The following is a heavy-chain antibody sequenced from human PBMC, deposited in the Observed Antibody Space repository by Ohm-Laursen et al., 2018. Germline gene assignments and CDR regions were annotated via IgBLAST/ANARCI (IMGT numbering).Heavy chain of an antibody. CDR3: ARITAGPDYVDY. D-gene: IGHD3-10*01. CDR2: IDWDDDQ. V-gene: IGHV2-70*11. Sequence: TQTLTLTCTFSGFSLSTSKMTVSWIRQPPGKALEWLARIDWDDDQYYSTSLRTRFTISKDTSKNQVVLRMTNMDPVDTATYYCARITAGPDYVDYWGQGTLVTVSS. J-gene: IGHJ4*02. CDR1: GFSLSTSKMT.